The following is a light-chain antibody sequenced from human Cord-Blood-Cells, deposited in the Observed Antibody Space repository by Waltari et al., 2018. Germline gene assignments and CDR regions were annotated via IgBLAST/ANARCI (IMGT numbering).Light chain of an antibody. J-gene: IGLJ3*02. CDR3: QSADSSGTWV. Sequence: SYELTQPPSVSVSPGQTARITCSGDALPKQYAYWYQQKPGQAPVLVIYKDSERPSGIPERFSGSSSGTTVTLTISGVQAEDEADYYCQSADSSGTWVFGGWTKLTVI. CDR2: KDS. CDR1: ALPKQY. V-gene: IGLV3-25*02.